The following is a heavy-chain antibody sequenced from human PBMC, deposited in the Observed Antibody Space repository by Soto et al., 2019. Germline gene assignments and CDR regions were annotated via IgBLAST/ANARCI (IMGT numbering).Heavy chain of an antibody. CDR3: ARDHTPYYYDSSGLYYFDY. J-gene: IGHJ4*02. V-gene: IGHV3-48*02. CDR1: GFTFSSYS. Sequence: GGSLRLSCAASGFTFSSYSMNWVRQAPGKGLEWVSYISSSSSTIYYADSVKGRFTISRDNAKNSLYLQMNSLRDEDTAVYYCARDHTPYYYDSSGLYYFDYWGQGTLVTVSS. D-gene: IGHD3-22*01. CDR2: ISSSSSTI.